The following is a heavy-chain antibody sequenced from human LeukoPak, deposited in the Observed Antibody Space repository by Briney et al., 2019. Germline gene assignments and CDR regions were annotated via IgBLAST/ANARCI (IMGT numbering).Heavy chain of an antibody. CDR3: ARVGLYYDFWSGFWFDP. J-gene: IGHJ5*02. CDR1: GYTFTSYD. V-gene: IGHV1-8*01. D-gene: IGHD3-3*01. CDR2: MNPNSGNT. Sequence: GASVTVSCKASGYTFTSYDINWVRQAPGQGLEWMGWMNPNSGNTGYAQKFQGRVTMTRNTSISTAYMELSSLRSEDTAVYYCARVGLYYDFWSGFWFDPWGQGTLVTVSS.